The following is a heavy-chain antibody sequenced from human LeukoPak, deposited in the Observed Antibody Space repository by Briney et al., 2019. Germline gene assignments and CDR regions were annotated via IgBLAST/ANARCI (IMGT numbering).Heavy chain of an antibody. J-gene: IGHJ4*02. D-gene: IGHD6-19*01. CDR2: VYTSGTT. V-gene: IGHV4-61*02. CDR1: GASTSDNNFY. CDR3: ARSTGWSSDLFDY. Sequence: SQTLSLTCNVSGASTSDNNFYWNWIRQPAGKGLEWIGRVYTSGTTNYSPSLKSRITMSVDTSKNQFSLRLISVTAADTAVYYCARSTGWSSDLFDYWGQGTLVTVSS.